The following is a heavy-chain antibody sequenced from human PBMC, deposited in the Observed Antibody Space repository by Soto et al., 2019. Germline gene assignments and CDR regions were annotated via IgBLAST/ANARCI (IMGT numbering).Heavy chain of an antibody. D-gene: IGHD3-22*01. CDR2: IIPIFGTA. V-gene: IGHV1-69*13. Sequence: SVKVSCKASGGTFSSYAISWVRQAPGQGLEWMGGIIPIFGTANYAQKFQGRVTITADESTSTAYMELSSLRSEDTAVYYCARGGDYYDSSGYYFDYWGQGTLVTVSS. CDR3: ARGGDYYDSSGYYFDY. J-gene: IGHJ4*02. CDR1: GGTFSSYA.